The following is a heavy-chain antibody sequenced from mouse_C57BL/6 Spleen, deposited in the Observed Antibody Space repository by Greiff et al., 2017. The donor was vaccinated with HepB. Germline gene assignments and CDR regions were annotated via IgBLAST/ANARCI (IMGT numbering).Heavy chain of an antibody. D-gene: IGHD2-1*01. J-gene: IGHJ2*01. V-gene: IGHV5-16*01. CDR2: INYDGSST. CDR3: ARAGGYYGNRFDY. Sequence: EVKLMESEGGLVQPGSSMKLSCTASGFTFSDYYMAWVRQVPEKGLEWVANINYDGSSTYYLDSLKSRFIISRDNAKNILYLQMSSLKSEDTATYYCARAGGYYGNRFDYWGQGTTLTVSS. CDR1: GFTFSDYY.